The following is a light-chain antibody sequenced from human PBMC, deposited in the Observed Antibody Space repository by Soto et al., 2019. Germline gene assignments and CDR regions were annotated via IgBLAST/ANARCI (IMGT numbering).Light chain of an antibody. CDR3: QQYGSSPIT. Sequence: EIVLTQSPGTLSLSPGESATLSCRASQSLSGNYLAWYQQKPGQAPRFLIYGASNRATGIPDRFSGGGSGTDFALTISRPEPEDSAVYYCQQYGSSPITFGQGTRLEIK. CDR1: QSLSGNY. CDR2: GAS. V-gene: IGKV3-20*01. J-gene: IGKJ5*01.